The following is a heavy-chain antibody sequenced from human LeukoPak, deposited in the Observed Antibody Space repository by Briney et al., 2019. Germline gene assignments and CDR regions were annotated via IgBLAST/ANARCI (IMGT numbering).Heavy chain of an antibody. CDR3: ARMDGYNDFDY. V-gene: IGHV4-39*01. J-gene: IGHJ4*02. CDR1: GGSISSSSYY. D-gene: IGHD5-24*01. CDR2: IYYSGST. Sequence: KALETLSLTCTVSGGSISSSSYYWGWIRQPPGKGLEWIGSIYYSGSTYYNPSLKSRVTISVDTSKNQFSLKLSSVTAADTAVYYCARMDGYNDFDYWGQGTLVTVSS.